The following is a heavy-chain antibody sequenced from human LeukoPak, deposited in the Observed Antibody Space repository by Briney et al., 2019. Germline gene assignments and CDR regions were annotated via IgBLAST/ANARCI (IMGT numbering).Heavy chain of an antibody. J-gene: IGHJ3*02. V-gene: IGHV3-53*04. CDR3: ARWKMEGIVVDVFDI. CDR2: IYSGGAT. D-gene: IGHD3-22*01. Sequence: GGSLRLSCAASGFSVSANYMSWVRQAPGKGLEWVSAIYSGGATYYTDSVKGRFTMSRHTSKNTLDLQMNNLRVEDTDVYYCARWKMEGIVVDVFDIWGQGTRVSVSS. CDR1: GFSVSANY.